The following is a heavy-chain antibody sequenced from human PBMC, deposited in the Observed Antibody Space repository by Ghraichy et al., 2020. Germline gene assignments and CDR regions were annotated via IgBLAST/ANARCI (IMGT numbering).Heavy chain of an antibody. CDR1: GDSISNSAYY. D-gene: IGHD3-22*01. V-gene: IGHV4-39*01. J-gene: IGHJ5*02. CDR3: ARHSPRYYDSSRPRSWFAP. CDR2: IFYGGNT. Sequence: SQTLSLTCTVSGDSISNSAYYWAWIHQPPGQGLEWIGSIFYGGNTYYNPSLESRVTISVDTSKDQFFLKLSSVTVADTALYYCARHSPRYYDSSRPRSWFAPWGQGTLVTVSS.